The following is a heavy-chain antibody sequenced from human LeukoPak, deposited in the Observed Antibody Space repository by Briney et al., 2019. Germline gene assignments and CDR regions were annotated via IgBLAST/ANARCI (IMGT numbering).Heavy chain of an antibody. CDR3: ARVRRQFRGYGWSYFDY. CDR1: GYTFTSYY. CDR2: INPSGGST. J-gene: IGHJ4*02. D-gene: IGHD5-12*01. V-gene: IGHV1-46*01. Sequence: ASVKVSCKASGYTFTSYYMHWVRQAPGQGLEWMGIINPSGGSTSYAQKFQGRVTMTRDTSTSTVYMELSSLRSEDTAVYYCARVRRQFRGYGWSYFDYWGQGTLVTVSS.